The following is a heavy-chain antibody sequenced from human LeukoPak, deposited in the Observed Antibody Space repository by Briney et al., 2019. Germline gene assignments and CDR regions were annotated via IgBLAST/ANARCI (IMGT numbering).Heavy chain of an antibody. J-gene: IGHJ3*02. CDR3: AKDFGEGAFDI. D-gene: IGHD3-10*01. V-gene: IGHV3-30*18. CDR2: ISYDGSDK. Sequence: GGSLRLSCAASGFTLSTYDMHWVRQAPGKGLEWVAIISYDGSDKYYADSVKGRFTISRDNSKNTLYLQMNSLRAEDTAVYYCAKDFGEGAFDIWGQGTMVTVSS. CDR1: GFTLSTYD.